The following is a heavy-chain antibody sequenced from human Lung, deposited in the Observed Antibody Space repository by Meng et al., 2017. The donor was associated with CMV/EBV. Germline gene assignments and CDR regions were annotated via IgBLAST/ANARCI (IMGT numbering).Heavy chain of an antibody. CDR3: LRRSGGSV. D-gene: IGHD3-10*01. J-gene: IGHJ1*01. Sequence: VQWRESGPSLGMPPALLSLTFAASVAPITSHNWWAWVRQPPGKGLEWIGEIPHRGSSAYNPSLKSRVSMSIDKSKNQFSLKLTSVTAADTAVYHCLRRSGGSVWGQGTLVTVSS. CDR2: IPHRGSS. CDR1: VAPITSHNW. V-gene: IGHV4-4*03.